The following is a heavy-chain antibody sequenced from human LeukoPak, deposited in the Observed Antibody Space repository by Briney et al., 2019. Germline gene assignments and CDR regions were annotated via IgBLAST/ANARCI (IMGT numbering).Heavy chain of an antibody. V-gene: IGHV4-38-2*02. CDR3: ARGPTYQPIDF. Sequence: SETLSLTCTVSGYSISSGYYWGWIRPPPGKGLEWIASIHYSETTYYNLSLKSRVTISVDTSKNHFSLKLSSVTAADTAVYYCARGPTYQPIDFWGQGTLVTVSS. J-gene: IGHJ4*02. CDR1: GYSISSGYY. D-gene: IGHD2-2*01. CDR2: IHYSETT.